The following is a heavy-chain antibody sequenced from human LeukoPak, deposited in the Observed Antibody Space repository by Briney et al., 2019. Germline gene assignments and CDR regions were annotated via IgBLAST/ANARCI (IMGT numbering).Heavy chain of an antibody. CDR3: ARVGVVPAAIPDGFDI. Sequence: GGSLRLSCADSGFTVSSNYMRWVRQAPGKGLEWVSVIYSGGSTYYADSVKGRFTISRDNSKNTLYLQMNSLTAEDTAVYYCARVGVVPAAIPDGFDIWGQGTMVTVSS. V-gene: IGHV3-53*01. CDR2: IYSGGST. D-gene: IGHD2-2*01. J-gene: IGHJ3*02. CDR1: GFTVSSNY.